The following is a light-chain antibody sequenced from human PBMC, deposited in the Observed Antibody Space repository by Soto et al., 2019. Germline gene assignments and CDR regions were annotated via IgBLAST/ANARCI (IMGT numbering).Light chain of an antibody. V-gene: IGKV3-15*01. CDR2: SAS. J-gene: IGKJ1*01. CDR1: QSVSSN. CDR3: QQYKDWPLT. Sequence: EIVLTQSPATLSVSPGERATLSCRASQSVSSNLAWYQQKPGQAPRVLIYSASTRATVTPARFSGSGSGTEFTLTISSLQSEDFAVYYCQQYKDWPLTFGQGTKVDI.